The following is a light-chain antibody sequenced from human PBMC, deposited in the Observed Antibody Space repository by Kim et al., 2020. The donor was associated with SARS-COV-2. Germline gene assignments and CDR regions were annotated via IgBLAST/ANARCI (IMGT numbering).Light chain of an antibody. Sequence: GQRVTISCSGSSSNIGINFVYWYQQLPGTAPKLLIYRNNQRPSGVPDRFSGSKSGTSGSLAISGLRSEDEADYYCAAWDDSLSGVIFGGGTQLTVL. CDR2: RNN. J-gene: IGLJ2*01. V-gene: IGLV1-47*01. CDR1: SSNIGINF. CDR3: AAWDDSLSGVI.